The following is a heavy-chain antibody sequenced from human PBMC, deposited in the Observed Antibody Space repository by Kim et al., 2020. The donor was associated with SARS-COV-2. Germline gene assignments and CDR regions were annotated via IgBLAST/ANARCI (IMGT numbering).Heavy chain of an antibody. CDR3: ARGYYDTSDYPHY. V-gene: IGHV1-46*01. J-gene: IGHJ4*02. Sequence: YAQKFQGRVTMTRDTSKSTVYMGLSSLRSEDTAVYYCARGYYDTSDYPHYWGQGTLVTVSS. D-gene: IGHD3-22*01.